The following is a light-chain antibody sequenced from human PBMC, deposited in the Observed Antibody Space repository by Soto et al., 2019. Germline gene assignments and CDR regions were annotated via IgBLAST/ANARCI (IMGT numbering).Light chain of an antibody. V-gene: IGLV2-23*02. CDR1: RSDVGSYNL. CDR2: EVS. CDR3: CSYAGSSTLYV. J-gene: IGLJ1*01. Sequence: QSVLTPPAYVSGSPGQSITISCTGTRSDVGSYNLVSWYQQHPGKAPKLMIYEVSKRPSGVSNRFSGSKSGNTASLTIFGLQAEDEADYYCCSYAGSSTLYVFGTGTKVTV.